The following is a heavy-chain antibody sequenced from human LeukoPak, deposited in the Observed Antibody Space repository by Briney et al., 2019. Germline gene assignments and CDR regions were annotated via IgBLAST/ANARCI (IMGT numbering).Heavy chain of an antibody. J-gene: IGHJ4*02. V-gene: IGHV1-18*01. D-gene: IGHD2-2*01. Sequence: AASVKVSCKASGYTFTSYGISWVRQAPGQGLEWMGWISAYNGNTNYAQKLQGRVTMTTDTSTSTAYMELRSLRSDDTAVYYCARGDNGYCSSTSCYPPAYWGQGTLVTVSS. CDR2: ISAYNGNT. CDR3: ARGDNGYCSSTSCYPPAY. CDR1: GYTFTSYG.